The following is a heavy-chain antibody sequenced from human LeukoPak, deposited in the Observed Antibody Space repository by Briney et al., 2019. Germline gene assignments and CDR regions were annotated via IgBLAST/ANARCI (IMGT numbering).Heavy chain of an antibody. CDR2: ISGRRDST. CDR3: AKYGSGWPYYYYYYMDV. Sequence: PGGSLRLSCAASGFTFSSYGMSWVRQAPGKGLEWVSTISGRRDSTSYADSVKGRFTISRDNSKNTLYLQMNSLRAEDTAVYYCAKYGSGWPYYYYYYMDVWGKGTTVTVSS. J-gene: IGHJ6*03. D-gene: IGHD6-19*01. CDR1: GFTFSSYG. V-gene: IGHV3-23*01.